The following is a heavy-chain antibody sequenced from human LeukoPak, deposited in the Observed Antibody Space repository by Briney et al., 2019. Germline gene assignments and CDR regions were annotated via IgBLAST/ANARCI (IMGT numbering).Heavy chain of an antibody. D-gene: IGHD2-2*01. J-gene: IGHJ5*02. CDR1: GGSISSSSYY. CDR3: ARDSSPIVVVPAATVWFDP. V-gene: IGHV4-39*02. CDR2: IYYSGST. Sequence: SETLSLTCTVSGGSISSSSYYWGWIRQPPGKGLEWIGSIYYSGSTYYNPSLKSRVTISVDTSKNQFSLKLSSVTAADTAVYYCARDSSPIVVVPAATVWFDPWGQGTLVTVSS.